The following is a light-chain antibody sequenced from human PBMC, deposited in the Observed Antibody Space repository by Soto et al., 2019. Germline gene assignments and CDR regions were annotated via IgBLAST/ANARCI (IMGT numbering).Light chain of an antibody. V-gene: IGKV1-5*01. Sequence: DIQMAQCPSTLSSSVVYRVTITCRASQSISSWLAWYQQKPGKAPKLLIYDASSLESGVPSRFSGSGSGTEFTLTISSLQPDDFATYYCQQYNSYSPWTFGQGTKV. CDR3: QQYNSYSPWT. CDR1: QSISSW. J-gene: IGKJ1*01. CDR2: DAS.